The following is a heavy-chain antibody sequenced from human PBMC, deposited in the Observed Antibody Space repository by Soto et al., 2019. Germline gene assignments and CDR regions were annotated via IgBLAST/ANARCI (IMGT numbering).Heavy chain of an antibody. J-gene: IGHJ4*01. CDR2: IIPHFGAG. CDR1: GDSFSNSA. Sequence: SVKVSCKVSGDSFSNSAISWVRQAPGQGLEWMGGIIPHFGAGDSAQKFQGRVTITADGSTTTVYMELANLRHEDTALYFCAKARGLTMTDFDNWGHGTVGTVSS. V-gene: IGHV1-69*13. CDR3: AKARGLTMTDFDN. D-gene: IGHD5-12*01.